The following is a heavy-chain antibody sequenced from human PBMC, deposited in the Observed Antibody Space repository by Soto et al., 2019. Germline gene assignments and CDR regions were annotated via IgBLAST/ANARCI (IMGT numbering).Heavy chain of an antibody. V-gene: IGHV4-31*03. CDR2: IYYSGTT. J-gene: IGHJ4*02. CDR3: ARADSSGYTFDY. Sequence: SETLSLTCTVSGASISSGGYYWSWIRQHPGKGLEWIGYIYYSGTTYYNPSLKSRLTISLDTSRNQFSLELNSVSAADTAVYYCARADSSGYTFDYWGQGTLVTVSS. CDR1: GASISSGGYY. D-gene: IGHD3-22*01.